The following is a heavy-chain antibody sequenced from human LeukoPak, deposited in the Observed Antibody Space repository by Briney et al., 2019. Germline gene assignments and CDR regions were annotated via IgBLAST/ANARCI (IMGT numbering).Heavy chain of an antibody. Sequence: GGSLRLSCAASGFTFSSYSMNWVRQAPGKGLEWVSSISSSSSYIYYADSVKGRFTISRDNAKNSLYLQMDSLRAEDTAVYYCARVAYCSSTSCYLYYFDYWGQGTLVTVSS. CDR2: ISSSSSYI. J-gene: IGHJ4*02. D-gene: IGHD2-2*01. V-gene: IGHV3-21*01. CDR1: GFTFSSYS. CDR3: ARVAYCSSTSCYLYYFDY.